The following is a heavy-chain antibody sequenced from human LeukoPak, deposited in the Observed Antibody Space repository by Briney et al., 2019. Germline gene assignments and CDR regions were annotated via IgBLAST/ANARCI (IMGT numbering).Heavy chain of an antibody. CDR3: ARVGNILTGLGWFDP. V-gene: IGHV4-59*01. CDR1: GGSISSYY. J-gene: IGHJ5*02. CDR2: IYYSGST. D-gene: IGHD3-9*01. Sequence: PSETLSLTCTVSGGSISSYYWSWIRQPPGKGLEWIGYIYYSGSTNYNPPLKSRVTISVDTSKNQFSLKLSSVTAADTAVYYCARVGNILTGLGWFDPWGQGTLVTVSS.